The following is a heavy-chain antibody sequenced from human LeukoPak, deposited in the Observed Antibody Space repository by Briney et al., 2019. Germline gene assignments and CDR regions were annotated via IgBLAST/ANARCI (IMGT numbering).Heavy chain of an antibody. J-gene: IGHJ3*02. CDR3: ASSYNWNDEPFDAFDI. V-gene: IGHV4-59*13. CDR1: GGSISSYY. Sequence: PSETLSLTCTVSGGSISSYYWSWIRQPPGKGLEWIGYIYYSGSTNYNPSLKSRVTISVDTSKNQFSLKLSSVTAADTALYYCASSYNWNDEPFDAFDIWGQGTMVTVSS. D-gene: IGHD1-20*01. CDR2: IYYSGST.